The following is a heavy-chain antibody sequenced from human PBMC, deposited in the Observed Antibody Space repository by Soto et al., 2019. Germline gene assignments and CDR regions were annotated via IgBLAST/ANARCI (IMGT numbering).Heavy chain of an antibody. J-gene: IGHJ4*02. CDR2: IYHSGST. CDR3: ARAVVVAATLEYFDY. V-gene: IGHV4-30-2*01. Sequence: QLQLQESGSGLVKPSQTLSLTCAVSGGSISSGGYSWSWIRQPPGKGLEWIGYIYHSGSTYYNPSRKSRVTISVDRSKNQFSLKLSSVTAADTAVYYCARAVVVAATLEYFDYWGQGTLVTVSS. D-gene: IGHD2-15*01. CDR1: GGSISSGGYS.